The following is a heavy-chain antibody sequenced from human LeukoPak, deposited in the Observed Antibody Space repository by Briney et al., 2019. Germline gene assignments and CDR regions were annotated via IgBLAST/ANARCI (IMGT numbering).Heavy chain of an antibody. CDR1: GYTLTNYN. Sequence: ASVKVSCKASGYTLTNYNIIWVRQPPPQGLEWMGWINTYKGDTLYAQKPQRRVTMTADTPTNTAYMDLRSLRFDHTDVYYCAREFGHCYGDNCFYFFDTWGQGTLVTVSS. J-gene: IGHJ4*02. V-gene: IGHV1-18*01. CDR3: AREFGHCYGDNCFYFFDT. D-gene: IGHD4-23*01. CDR2: INTYKGDT.